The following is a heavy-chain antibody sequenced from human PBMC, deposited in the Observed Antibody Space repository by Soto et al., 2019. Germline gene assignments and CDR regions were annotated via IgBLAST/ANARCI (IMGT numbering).Heavy chain of an antibody. CDR3: AGDYLRLNSLNGNFYSFGMDV. D-gene: IGHD4-17*01. V-gene: IGHV3-23*01. J-gene: IGHJ6*02. Sequence: PGGSLRLSCAASGIPFTTYAMSWVRQAPGKGLEWVSTVAANVSNRHYADFVKGRFTISRDNSKNTLSLQMNSLRVEDTAIYYCAGDYLRLNSLNGNFYSFGMDVWGQGTAVTVSS. CDR1: GIPFTTYA. CDR2: VAANVSNR.